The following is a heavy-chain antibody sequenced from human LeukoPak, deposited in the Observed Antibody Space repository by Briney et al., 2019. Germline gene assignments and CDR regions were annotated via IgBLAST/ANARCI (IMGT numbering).Heavy chain of an antibody. V-gene: IGHV4-30-4*01. CDR2: IYYSGST. CDR3: ARRVKTSLYYFDY. Sequence: SETLSLTCTVSGGSISSGDYYWSWIRQPPGKGLEWIGYIYYSGSTYYNPSLKSRVTISVDTSKNRFSLKLSSVTAADTAVYYCARRVKTSLYYFDYWGQGTLVTVSS. J-gene: IGHJ4*02. CDR1: GGSISSGDYY. D-gene: IGHD3-16*01.